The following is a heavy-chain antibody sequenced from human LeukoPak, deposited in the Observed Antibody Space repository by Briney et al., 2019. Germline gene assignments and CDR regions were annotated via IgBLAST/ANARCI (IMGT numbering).Heavy chain of an antibody. CDR2: ISSSGSTI. V-gene: IGHV3-48*03. CDR3: ARAVVVVVPYYYYGMDV. D-gene: IGHD2-15*01. Sequence: GGSLRLSCAASGFTFSSYEMNRVRQAPGKGLEWVSYISSSGSTIYYADSVKGRFTISRDNAKNSLYLQMNSLRAEDTAVYYCARAVVVVVPYYYYGMDVWGKGTTVTVSS. J-gene: IGHJ6*04. CDR1: GFTFSSYE.